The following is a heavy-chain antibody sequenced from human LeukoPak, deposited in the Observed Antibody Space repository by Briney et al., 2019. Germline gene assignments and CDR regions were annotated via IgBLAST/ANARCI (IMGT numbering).Heavy chain of an antibody. J-gene: IGHJ4*02. D-gene: IGHD1-14*01. CDR1: GFTFSSYA. V-gene: IGHV3-30-3*01. Sequence: PGGSLRLSCAASGFTFSSYAMHWVRQAPGKGLEWVAVISYDGSNKYYADSVKGRFTISRDNSKNTLYLQMNSLRAEDTAAYYCARDLLGSGNYFDYWGQGTLVTVSS. CDR3: ARDLLGSGNYFDY. CDR2: ISYDGSNK.